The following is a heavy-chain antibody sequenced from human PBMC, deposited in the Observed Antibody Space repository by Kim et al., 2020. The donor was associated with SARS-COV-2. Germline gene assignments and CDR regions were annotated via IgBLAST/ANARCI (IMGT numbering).Heavy chain of an antibody. Sequence: GGSLRLSCAASGFTFSSYAMSWVRQAPGKGLEWVAAISGSGGSKYYADAVKGRFTISRDNSKYTLYLNMNSQRAEDTAVYYCSNDRVVTTADFDYWGQGTMVTVSS. CDR1: GFTFSSYA. CDR2: ISGSGGSK. CDR3: SNDRVVTTADFDY. V-gene: IGHV3-23*01. J-gene: IGHJ4*02. D-gene: IGHD6-13*01.